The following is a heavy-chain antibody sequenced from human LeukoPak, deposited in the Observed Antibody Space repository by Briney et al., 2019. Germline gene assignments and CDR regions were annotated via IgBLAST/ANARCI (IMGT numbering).Heavy chain of an antibody. Sequence: PSETLSLTCTVSGGSISSYYWSWIRQPPGKGLEWIGEINHSGSTNYNPSLKSRVTISVDTSKNQFSLKLSSVTAADTAVYYCARGVVTRSWFDPWGQGTLVTVSS. V-gene: IGHV4-34*01. D-gene: IGHD2-2*01. J-gene: IGHJ5*02. CDR1: GGSISSYY. CDR3: ARGVVTRSWFDP. CDR2: INHSGST.